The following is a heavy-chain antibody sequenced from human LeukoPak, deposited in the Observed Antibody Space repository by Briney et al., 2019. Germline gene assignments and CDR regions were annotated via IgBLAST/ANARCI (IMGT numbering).Heavy chain of an antibody. CDR2: IYTSRGT. Sequence: SETLSLTCTVSGGSISSYYWSWIRQPAGKGLEWIGRIYTSRGTNYNPSLKSRVTMSVDTSKNQFSLKLSSVTAADTAVYYCARGGSVAGPFDFDYWGQGTLVTVSS. CDR3: ARGGSVAGPFDFDY. D-gene: IGHD6-19*01. V-gene: IGHV4-4*07. J-gene: IGHJ4*02. CDR1: GGSISSYY.